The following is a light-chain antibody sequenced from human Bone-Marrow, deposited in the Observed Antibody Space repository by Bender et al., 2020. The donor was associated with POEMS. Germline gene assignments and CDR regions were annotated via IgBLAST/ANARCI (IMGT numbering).Light chain of an antibody. CDR1: NSNIGSKT. CDR3: SSYTSSSTVV. V-gene: IGLV1-44*01. CDR2: SNN. J-gene: IGLJ2*01. Sequence: QSVLTQPPSASATPGQGVTISCSGSNSNIGSKTVNWYQQLPGAAPKIIIYSNNQRPSGVSDRFSGSKSGNTASLTISGLQAEDEADYYCSSYTSSSTVVFGGGTKLTVL.